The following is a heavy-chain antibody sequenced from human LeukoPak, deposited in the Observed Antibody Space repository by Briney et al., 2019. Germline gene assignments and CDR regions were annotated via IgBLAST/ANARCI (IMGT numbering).Heavy chain of an antibody. V-gene: IGHV4-59*01. D-gene: IGHD3-10*01. CDR3: ASIYGSGTYYYYMDV. CDR1: GGSISSYY. J-gene: IGHJ6*03. CDR2: IYYSGST. Sequence: SETLSLTCTVSGGSISSYYWSWIRQPPGKGLEWIGYIYYSGSTNYNPSLKSRVTISVDTSKSQFSLKLSSVTAADTAVYYCASIYGSGTYYYYMDVWGKGTTVTVSS.